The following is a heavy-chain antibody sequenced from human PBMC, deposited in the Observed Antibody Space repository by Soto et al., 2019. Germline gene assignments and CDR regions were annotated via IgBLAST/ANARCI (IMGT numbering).Heavy chain of an antibody. CDR2: ISSSGSTI. Sequence: GGSLRLSCAASGFTFSSYEMNWVRQAPWKGLEWVSCISSSGSTIYYADSVKGRFTISRDNAKNSLYLQMNSLRAEDTAVYYCARIPYYYGDSGYYFDYWGQGTLVTVSS. V-gene: IGHV3-48*03. J-gene: IGHJ4*02. CDR1: GFTFSSYE. CDR3: ARIPYYYGDSGYYFDY. D-gene: IGHD4-17*01.